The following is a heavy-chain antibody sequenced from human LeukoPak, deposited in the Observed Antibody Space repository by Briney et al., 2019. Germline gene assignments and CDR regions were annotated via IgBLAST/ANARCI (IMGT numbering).Heavy chain of an antibody. D-gene: IGHD1-26*01. V-gene: IGHV3-53*01. J-gene: IGHJ3*02. CDR1: GFTVSSNY. Sequence: HPGGSLRPSCAASGFTVSSNYMSWVRQAPGKGLEWVSVIYSGGSTYYADSVKGRFTISRDNSKNTLYVQMNSLRAEDTAVYYCATLSERPGVYAFDMWGQGTMVTVSS. CDR2: IYSGGST. CDR3: ATLSERPGVYAFDM.